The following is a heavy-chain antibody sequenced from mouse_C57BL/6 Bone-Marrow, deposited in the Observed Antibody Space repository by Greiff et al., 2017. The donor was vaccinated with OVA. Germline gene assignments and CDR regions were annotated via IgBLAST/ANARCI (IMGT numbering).Heavy chain of an antibody. V-gene: IGHV1-72*01. CDR3: ARHYGSSHWYFDV. J-gene: IGHJ1*03. CDR2: IDPNGGGT. CDR1: GFTFTSYW. Sequence: QVQLQQPGAELVKPGASVKLSCTASGFTFTSYWMHWVQQRPGRGLEWIGRIDPNGGGTKYNEKFKSKATLTVDKPSSTAYMQLSSLTSEDAAVYYCARHYGSSHWYFDVWGTGTTVTVSS. D-gene: IGHD1-1*01.